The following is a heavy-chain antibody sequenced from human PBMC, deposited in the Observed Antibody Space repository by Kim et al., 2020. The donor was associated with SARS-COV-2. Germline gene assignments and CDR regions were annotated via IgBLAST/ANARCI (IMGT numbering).Heavy chain of an antibody. CDR2: IWYDGSNK. D-gene: IGHD4-17*01. V-gene: IGHV3-33*01. J-gene: IGHJ6*02. CDR1: GFTFSSYG. Sequence: GGSLRLSCAASGFTFSSYGMHWVRQAPGKGLEWVAVIWYDGSNKYYADSVKGRFTISRDNSKNTLYLQMNSLRAEDTAVYYCARVHYGGNFYGMDVWGQGTTVTVSS. CDR3: ARVHYGGNFYGMDV.